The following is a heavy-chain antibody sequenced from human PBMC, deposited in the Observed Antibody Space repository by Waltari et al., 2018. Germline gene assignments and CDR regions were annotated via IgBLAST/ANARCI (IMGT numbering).Heavy chain of an antibody. V-gene: IGHV4-61*02. CDR3: ASRQYYYGSGSLPDY. CDR1: GGSISSGSYY. J-gene: IGHJ4*02. Sequence: QVQLQESGPGLVKPSQTLSLTCTVSGGSISSGSYYWSWIRQPAGRGLGWIGRIYTSGSTNHNPSLKSRVTISVDTSKTHFSLKLSSVTAADTAVYYCASRQYYYGSGSLPDYWGQGTLVTVSS. D-gene: IGHD3-10*01. CDR2: IYTSGST.